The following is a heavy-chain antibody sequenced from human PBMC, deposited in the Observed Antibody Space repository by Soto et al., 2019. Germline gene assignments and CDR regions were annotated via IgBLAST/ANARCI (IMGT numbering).Heavy chain of an antibody. J-gene: IGHJ6*02. V-gene: IGHV4-59*01. CDR2: ISYTGST. CDR1: GGSISSYY. Sequence: QVQLQESGPGLVKPSETLSLTCTVSGGSISSYYWNWIRQAPGKGLEWIGYISYTGSTNYNPSLTTRVTISLDPSKDQGSLKLSSVTAADTAVYYCARDDVSGGDCYGISCPTGSYYYYGMYAWGQGTTVAVSS. D-gene: IGHD2-21*02. CDR3: ARDDVSGGDCYGISCPTGSYYYYGMYA.